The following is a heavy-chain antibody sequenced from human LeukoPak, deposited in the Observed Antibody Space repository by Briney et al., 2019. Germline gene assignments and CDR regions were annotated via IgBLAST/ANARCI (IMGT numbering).Heavy chain of an antibody. CDR1: GGSFSGYY. CDR3: ARRRITMIVARFDP. V-gene: IGHV4-34*01. Sequence: PSETPSLTCAVYGGSFSGYYWSWIRQPPGKGLEWIGEINHSGSTNYNPSLKSRVTISVDTSKNQFSLKLSSVTAADTAVYYCARRRITMIVARFDPWGQGTLVTVSS. J-gene: IGHJ5*02. CDR2: INHSGST. D-gene: IGHD3-22*01.